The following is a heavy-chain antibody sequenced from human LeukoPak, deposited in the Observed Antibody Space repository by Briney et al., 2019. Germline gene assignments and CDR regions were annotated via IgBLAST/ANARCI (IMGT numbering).Heavy chain of an antibody. CDR1: GDTFTSYG. Sequence: SVKVSCKASGDTFTSYGISWVRQAPGQGLEWMGRIIPILGIANYAQKFQGRVTITADKSTSTAYMELSSLRSEDTAVYYCASTYDSSGYFSFWGQGTTVTVSS. CDR2: IIPILGIA. D-gene: IGHD3-22*01. V-gene: IGHV1-69*04. J-gene: IGHJ6*02. CDR3: ASTYDSSGYFSF.